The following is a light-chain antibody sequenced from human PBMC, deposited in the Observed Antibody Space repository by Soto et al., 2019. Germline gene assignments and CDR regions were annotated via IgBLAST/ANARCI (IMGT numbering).Light chain of an antibody. Sequence: SALTQPASVSGSPGQSITISCTGTSSDVGGYNYVSWYQQHPGKAPKRMIYDVSNRPSGVSNRFSGSKSGNTASLTISGLQAEDEAGYYCSSYEGSSTLYLLFGGGTKLTVL. CDR2: DVS. V-gene: IGLV2-14*03. CDR3: SSYEGSSTLYLL. CDR1: SSDVGGYNY. J-gene: IGLJ2*01.